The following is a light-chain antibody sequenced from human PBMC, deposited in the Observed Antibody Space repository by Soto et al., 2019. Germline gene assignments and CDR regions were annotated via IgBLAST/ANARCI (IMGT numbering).Light chain of an antibody. CDR2: GAS. CDR1: QSVRSSY. J-gene: IGKJ1*01. V-gene: IGKV3-20*01. Sequence: EIVLTQSPAILSVSPGERATLSCRSSQSVRSSYLAWFQQKPGQAPRLLIYGASSRATGIPDRFSGSGSGTDFTLTISRLEPEDFAVYHCHQYGNSPWTCGQGTKGDIK. CDR3: HQYGNSPWT.